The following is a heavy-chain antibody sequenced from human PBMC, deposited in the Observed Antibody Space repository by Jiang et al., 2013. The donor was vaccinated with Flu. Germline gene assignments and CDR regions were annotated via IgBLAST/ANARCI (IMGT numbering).Heavy chain of an antibody. D-gene: IGHD6-13*01. CDR1: GDSVSSNSAA. CDR3: ARDLRFVSSSPRGFDY. CDR2: TYYRSKWYN. Sequence: QTLSLTCAISGDSVSSNSAAWNWIRQSPSRGLEWLGRTYYRSKWYNDYAVSVKSRITINPDTSKNQFSLQLNSVTPEDTAVYYCARDLRFVSSSPRGFDYWGQGTLVTVSS. V-gene: IGHV6-1*01. J-gene: IGHJ4*02.